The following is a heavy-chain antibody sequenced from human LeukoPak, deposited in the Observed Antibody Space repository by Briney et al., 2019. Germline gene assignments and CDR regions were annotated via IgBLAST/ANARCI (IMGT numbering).Heavy chain of an antibody. CDR3: AKDLRPIVGATTFAY. V-gene: IGHV3-11*01. CDR2: ISSSGSTI. CDR1: GFTFSDYY. Sequence: GGSLRLSCAASGFTFSDYYMSWIRQAPGKGLEWVSYISSSGSTIYYADSVKGRFTISRDNAKNSLYLQMNSLRAEDTAVYYCAKDLRPIVGATTFAYWGQGTLVTVSS. D-gene: IGHD1-26*01. J-gene: IGHJ4*02.